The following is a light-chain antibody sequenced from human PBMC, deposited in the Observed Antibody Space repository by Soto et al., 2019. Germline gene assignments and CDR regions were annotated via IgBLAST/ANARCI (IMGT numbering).Light chain of an antibody. CDR1: SSNIGRNT. CDR3: AAWDDSLNGHVV. Sequence: CAGSSSNIGRNTVNWYHQLPGAAPKLLIYNNYQRPSGVPDRFSGSKSGTSASLAISGLQSEDEADYYCAAWDDSLNGHVVFGGGTKVTVL. CDR2: NNY. V-gene: IGLV1-44*01. J-gene: IGLJ2*01.